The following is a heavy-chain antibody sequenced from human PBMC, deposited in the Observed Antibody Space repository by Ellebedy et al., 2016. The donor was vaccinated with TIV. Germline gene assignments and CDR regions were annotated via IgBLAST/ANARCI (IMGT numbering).Heavy chain of an antibody. J-gene: IGHJ6*02. D-gene: IGHD3-9*01. V-gene: IGHV4-4*02. CDR3: ARILTAYYNQYYDGKGV. CDR2: LFHTGRT. CDR1: GASISSNNW. Sequence: SETLSLTXAVPGASISSNNWWSWVRQPPGNGLEWIGDLFHTGRTNYNPSLKSRVTISVEKSKNQFSLVLRSVTAADTAIYYCARILTAYYNQYYDGKGVWGQGTTVTVSS.